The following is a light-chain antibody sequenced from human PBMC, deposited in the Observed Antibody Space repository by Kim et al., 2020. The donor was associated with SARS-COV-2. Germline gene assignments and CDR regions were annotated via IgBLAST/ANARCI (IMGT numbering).Light chain of an antibody. J-gene: IGKJ4*01. CDR2: DAS. CDR1: QSVSSY. CDR3: QQRTNFPLT. V-gene: IGKV3-11*01. Sequence: LAPGERATLSCRASQSVSSYLTWYQQKPGQAPRLLIYDASNRATGIPARFSGSGSGTDFTLTITSLEPEDFAVYYCQQRTNFPLTFGGGTKVDIK.